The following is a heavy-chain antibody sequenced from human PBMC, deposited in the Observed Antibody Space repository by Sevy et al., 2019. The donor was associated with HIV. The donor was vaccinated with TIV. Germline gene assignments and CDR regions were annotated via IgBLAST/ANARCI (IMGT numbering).Heavy chain of an antibody. CDR3: ARGGYYDSSGYYYRF. V-gene: IGHV1-69*13. D-gene: IGHD3-22*01. CDR2: IIPIFGTA. J-gene: IGHJ4*02. Sequence: ASVKVSCKASGGTFSSYAISWVRQAPGQGLEWMGGIIPIFGTANYEQKFQGRVTITADESTSTAYMELSSLRSEDTAVYYCARGGYYDSSGYYYRFWSQGTLVTVSS. CDR1: GGTFSSYA.